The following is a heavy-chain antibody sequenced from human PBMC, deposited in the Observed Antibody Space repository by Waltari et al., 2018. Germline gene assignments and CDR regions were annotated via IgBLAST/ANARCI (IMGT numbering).Heavy chain of an antibody. J-gene: IGHJ5*02. Sequence: VQPVQSGAEVKKPGASVKVSCEASGYSFTSYDVNWVRKATGKGLEWMGWINPHSGEVGYTQRFQGRITMTRNTSINTVYMELSSLTADDTATYYCSDSSGPWGQGTLVTVSS. V-gene: IGHV1-8*01. CDR3: SDSSGP. CDR2: INPHSGEV. D-gene: IGHD3-22*01. CDR1: GYSFTSYD.